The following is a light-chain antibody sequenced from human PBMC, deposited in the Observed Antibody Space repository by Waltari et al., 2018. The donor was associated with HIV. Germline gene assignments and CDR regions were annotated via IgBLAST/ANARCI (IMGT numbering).Light chain of an antibody. CDR3: AAWDDRLRGRL. V-gene: IGLV1-47*01. J-gene: IGLJ2*01. CDR1: SSNVRNNY. Sequence: QSVLAQPRSVSGTPGPRVNISCSGSSSNVRNNYVYWYQQVPGVAPKLLIYRNTQRPSGVPGRFSRSKSGTSASLAISGLRTEDEAEYYCAAWDDRLRGRLFGGGTKVTVL. CDR2: RNT.